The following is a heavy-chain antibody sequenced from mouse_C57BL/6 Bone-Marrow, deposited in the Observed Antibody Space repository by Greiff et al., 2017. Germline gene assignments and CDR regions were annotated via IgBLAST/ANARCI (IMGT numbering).Heavy chain of an antibody. D-gene: IGHD4-1*01. Sequence: EVKLEESGAELVRPGASVKLSCTASGFNIKDDYMHWVKQRPEQGLEWIGWIDPENGDTEYASKFQGKATITADTSSNTAYLQLSSLTSEDTAVYYCTTANWEYYYAMDYWGQGTSVTVSS. CDR1: GFNIKDDY. CDR2: IDPENGDT. J-gene: IGHJ4*01. CDR3: TTANWEYYYAMDY. V-gene: IGHV14-4*01.